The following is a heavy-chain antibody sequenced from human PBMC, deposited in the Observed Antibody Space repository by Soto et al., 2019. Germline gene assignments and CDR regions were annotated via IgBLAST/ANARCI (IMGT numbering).Heavy chain of an antibody. J-gene: IGHJ4*02. CDR1: AYTFTNYG. CDR2: ISAYNGNI. CDR3: ARGSSGWYTAGY. V-gene: IGHV1-18*01. D-gene: IGHD6-19*01. Sequence: RASVKVSCKASAYTFTNYGISWVRQAPGQGLEWMGWISAYNGNINYAQKFRGRVTMTTDTSTSSAYLEVRSLRSEDTAVYYCARGSSGWYTAGYWGQGTLVTVSS.